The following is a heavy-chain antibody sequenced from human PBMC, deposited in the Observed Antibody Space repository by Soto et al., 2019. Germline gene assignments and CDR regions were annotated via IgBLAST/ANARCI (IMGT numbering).Heavy chain of an antibody. CDR3: ARDHGYKGFNVFDY. Sequence: GGSLRLSCVASGFTFRSYTMNWVRQAPGKGLEWVSGIRGFSPYAFYADSVKGRFTISRDNAQNSLFLQINSLRAEDTAVYYCARDHGYKGFNVFDYWGQGTLVTGSS. J-gene: IGHJ4*02. V-gene: IGHV3-21*01. CDR2: IRGFSPYA. D-gene: IGHD5-12*01. CDR1: GFTFRSYT.